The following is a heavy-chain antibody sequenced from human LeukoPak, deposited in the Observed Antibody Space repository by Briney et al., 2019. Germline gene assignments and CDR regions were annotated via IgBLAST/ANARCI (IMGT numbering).Heavy chain of an antibody. CDR1: GGSISSSSYY. CDR3: ARQTGSGLFTLP. V-gene: IGHV4-39*07. J-gene: IGHJ4*02. CDR2: IYYSGST. D-gene: IGHD3/OR15-3a*01. Sequence: SETLSLTCTVSGGSISSSSYYWGWIRHPPGKGLEWIGSIYYSGSTYYNPSLKSRVTISVDTSKNQFSLKLSSVTAADTAVYYCARQTGSGLFTLPGGQGTLVTVSS.